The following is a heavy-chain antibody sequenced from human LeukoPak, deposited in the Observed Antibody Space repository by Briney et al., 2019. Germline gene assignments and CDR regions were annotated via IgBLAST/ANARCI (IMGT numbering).Heavy chain of an antibody. Sequence: GSLRLSCSVFGFTFSSYTMHWVRQTPGKGLEWIGYIYYSGSTNYNPSLKSRVTISVDTSKNQFSLKLSSVTAADTAVYYCARDRRYYYDSSGKALDYYYYYGMDVWGQGTTVTVSS. CDR1: GFTFSSYT. V-gene: IGHV4-59*01. J-gene: IGHJ6*02. CDR2: IYYSGST. D-gene: IGHD3-22*01. CDR3: ARDRRYYYDSSGKALDYYYYYGMDV.